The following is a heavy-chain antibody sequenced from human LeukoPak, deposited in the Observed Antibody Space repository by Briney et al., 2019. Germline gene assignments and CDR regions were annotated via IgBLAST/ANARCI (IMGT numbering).Heavy chain of an antibody. D-gene: IGHD1-26*01. CDR3: AKVVVGAFDY. V-gene: IGHV3-7*01. CDR1: GFTFSDYW. CDR2: IKEDGSDK. J-gene: IGHJ4*02. Sequence: GGSLRLSCAVSGFTFSDYWMTWVRQAPGRGLEWVANIKEDGSDKQYVDSVKGRFTISRDNSKNTLYLQMNSLRAEDTAVYYCAKVVVGAFDYWGQGTLVTVSS.